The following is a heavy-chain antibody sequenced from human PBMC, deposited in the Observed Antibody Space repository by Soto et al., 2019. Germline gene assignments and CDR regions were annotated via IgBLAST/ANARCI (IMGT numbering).Heavy chain of an antibody. CDR3: ASSSSGYDLYALDY. Sequence: PSETLSLTCTVSGGSISSYYWSWIRQPPGKGLEWIGYIYYSGSTNYNPSLKSRVTISVDTSKNQFSLKLSSVTAADTAVYYCASSSSGYDLYALDYWGQGTLVTVSS. CDR2: IYYSGST. J-gene: IGHJ4*02. CDR1: GGSISSYY. D-gene: IGHD5-12*01. V-gene: IGHV4-59*01.